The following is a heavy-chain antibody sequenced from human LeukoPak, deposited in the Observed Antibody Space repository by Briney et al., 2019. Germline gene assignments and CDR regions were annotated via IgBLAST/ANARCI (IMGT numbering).Heavy chain of an antibody. CDR2: IKQDGSEK. Sequence: GGSLRLSCAASGFTFSSYWMSWVRQAPGKGLEWVANIKQDGSEKYYVDSVKGRFTISRDNAKNSLYLQMNSLRAEDTAVYYCARDRYITMVRGVFDYWGQGTLVTVSS. CDR3: ARDRYITMVRGVFDY. J-gene: IGHJ4*02. V-gene: IGHV3-7*01. CDR1: GFTFSSYW. D-gene: IGHD3-10*01.